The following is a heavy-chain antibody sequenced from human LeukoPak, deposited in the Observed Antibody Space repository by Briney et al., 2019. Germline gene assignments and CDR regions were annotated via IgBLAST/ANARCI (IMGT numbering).Heavy chain of an antibody. Sequence: PGGSLRLSCEASGFTFTSYAMNWVRQAPGKGLEWVSAISSSSGMIYYADSVKGRFTISRDNAKNSLYLQMNSLRAEDTAVYYCARDLSYYDSSVDYWGQGTLVTVSS. D-gene: IGHD3-22*01. J-gene: IGHJ4*02. CDR2: ISSSSGMI. CDR3: ARDLSYYDSSVDY. CDR1: GFTFTSYA. V-gene: IGHV3-21*01.